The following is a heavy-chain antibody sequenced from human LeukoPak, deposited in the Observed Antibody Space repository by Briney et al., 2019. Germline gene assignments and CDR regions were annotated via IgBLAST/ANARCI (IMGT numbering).Heavy chain of an antibody. CDR2: LTGNGRTT. Sequence: PGGSLRLPCTVSGFSLSSYAMTWVRQAPGKGLEWVSGLTGNGRTTYYADSVKGRFTISRDNSNNTLYLQINSLRAEDTAVYYCAKVYGGYISHYYMDVWGKGTTVTVSS. D-gene: IGHD5-12*01. CDR3: AKVYGGYISHYYMDV. V-gene: IGHV3-23*01. J-gene: IGHJ6*03. CDR1: GFSLSSYA.